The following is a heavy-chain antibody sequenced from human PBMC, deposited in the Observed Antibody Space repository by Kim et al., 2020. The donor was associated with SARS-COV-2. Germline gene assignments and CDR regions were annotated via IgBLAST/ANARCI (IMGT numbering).Heavy chain of an antibody. D-gene: IGHD5-18*01. CDR2: INHSGST. CDR1: GGSFSGYY. CDR3: ARERGYSYGYPWVYYYYYGMDV. Sequence: SETLSLTCAVYGGSFSGYYWSWIRQPPGKGLEWIGEINHSGSTNYNPSLKSRVTISVDTSKNQFSLKLSSVTAADTAVYYCARERGYSYGYPWVYYYYYGMDVWGQGTTVTVSS. V-gene: IGHV4-34*01. J-gene: IGHJ6*01.